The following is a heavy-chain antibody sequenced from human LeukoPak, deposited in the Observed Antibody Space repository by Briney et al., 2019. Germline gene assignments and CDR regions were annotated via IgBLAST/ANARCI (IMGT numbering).Heavy chain of an antibody. V-gene: IGHV3-23*01. CDR3: AKWGDYDILTGYYDSDY. Sequence: PGGSLRLSCAASGFIFSNYAMSWVRQAPGKGLEWVSAIGGRDSGTYYADSVRGRFTFSRDDPKNTLYLQMNTLRAEDTAVYYCAKWGDYDILTGYYDSDYWGQGTLVTVSS. D-gene: IGHD3-9*01. J-gene: IGHJ4*02. CDR1: GFIFSNYA. CDR2: IGGRDSGT.